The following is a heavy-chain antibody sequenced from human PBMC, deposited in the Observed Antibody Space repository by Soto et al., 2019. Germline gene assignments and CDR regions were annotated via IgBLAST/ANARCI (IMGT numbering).Heavy chain of an antibody. J-gene: IGHJ5*01. CDR1: GYSFTSYW. Sequence: GESLKISCKGSGYSFTSYWIGWVRQMPGKGLEWMGIIYPGDSDTRYSPSFQGQVTISADKSISTAYLQWSSLKASDTAMYYCARGISPEAWEQAGPADWFDSWGQGTLVTVSS. CDR2: IYPGDSDT. D-gene: IGHD1-26*01. V-gene: IGHV5-51*01. CDR3: ARGISPEAWEQAGPADWFDS.